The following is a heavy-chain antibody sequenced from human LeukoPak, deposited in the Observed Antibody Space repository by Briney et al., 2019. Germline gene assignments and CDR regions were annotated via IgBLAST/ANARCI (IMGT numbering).Heavy chain of an antibody. CDR3: AKSPHASSSYFDY. Sequence: GGSLRLSCSASGFTFSSFAMHWVRQAPGKGLEYVSAINSNGDITDYADSVKGRFTISRDNSKNTLYLQMSSLRAEDTAIYYCAKSPHASSSYFDYWGQGTLVTVSS. CDR1: GFTFSSFA. J-gene: IGHJ4*02. D-gene: IGHD6-13*01. V-gene: IGHV3-64D*09. CDR2: INSNGDIT.